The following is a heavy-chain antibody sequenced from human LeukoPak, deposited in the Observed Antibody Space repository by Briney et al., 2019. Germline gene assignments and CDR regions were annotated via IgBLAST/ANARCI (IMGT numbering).Heavy chain of an antibody. D-gene: IGHD4-17*01. CDR2: ISSSGSTI. CDR1: GFTFSSYE. Sequence: GGSLRLSCAASGFTFSSYEMNWVRQAPGKGLEWVSYISSSGSTIYYADSVKGRFTISRDNAKNSLYLQMNSLRAEDTAVYYCAREKLNTVTRGDWFDPWGQGTLVTVSS. J-gene: IGHJ5*02. CDR3: AREKLNTVTRGDWFDP. V-gene: IGHV3-48*03.